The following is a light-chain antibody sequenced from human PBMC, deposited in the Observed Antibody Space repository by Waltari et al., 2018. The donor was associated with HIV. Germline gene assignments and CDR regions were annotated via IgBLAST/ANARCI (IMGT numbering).Light chain of an antibody. CDR2: GAS. CDR3: QQYNIWPPLT. CDR1: QSVSRN. J-gene: IGKJ4*01. V-gene: IGKV3-15*01. Sequence: DIVMMQSPGTLSVSPGERATLPCRASQSVSRNLAWYQQKPGQPPRLLIYGASTRATGIPARFSATGSGTEFTLTISSLQSEDFAVYYCQQYNIWPPLTFGGGTKVEMK.